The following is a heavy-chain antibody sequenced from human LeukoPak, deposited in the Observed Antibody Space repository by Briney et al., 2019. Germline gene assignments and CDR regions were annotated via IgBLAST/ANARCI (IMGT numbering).Heavy chain of an antibody. J-gene: IGHJ5*02. D-gene: IGHD3-10*01. CDR3: ASSPLLWFGEIVYRFDP. Sequence: SETLSLTCTVSGGSISSSSYYWGWIRQPPGKGLEWIGSIYYSGSTYYNPSLKSRVTISVDTSKNQFSLKLSSVTAADTAVYYCASSPLLWFGEIVYRFDPWGQGTLVTVSS. V-gene: IGHV4-39*01. CDR2: IYYSGST. CDR1: GGSISSSSYY.